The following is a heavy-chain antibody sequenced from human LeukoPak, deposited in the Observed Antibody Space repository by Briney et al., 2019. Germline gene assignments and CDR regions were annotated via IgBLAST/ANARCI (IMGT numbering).Heavy chain of an antibody. Sequence: SVTVSCKASGCTFSRYAISWLGQAPGQGLAWMGGIIPIFGTANYTQKFQGRVTITMDESTSTAYMELGSLRSEDTAVYYCARGGRTVTTITPPDYWGQGALVTVSS. V-gene: IGHV1-69*05. CDR3: ARGGRTVTTITPPDY. D-gene: IGHD4-17*01. CDR2: IIPIFGTA. J-gene: IGHJ4*02. CDR1: GCTFSRYA.